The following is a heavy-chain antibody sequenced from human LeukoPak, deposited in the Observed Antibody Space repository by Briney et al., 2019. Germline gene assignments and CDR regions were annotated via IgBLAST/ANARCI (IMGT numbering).Heavy chain of an antibody. V-gene: IGHV4-59*01. Sequence: SETLSLTCTVSGGSISSYYWSWIRQPPGKGLEWIGYIYYSGSTNYNPSLKSRVTISVDTSKNQFSLKLSSVTAADTAVYYCASSEVLLWFGESPEYYFDYWGQGTLVTVS. J-gene: IGHJ4*02. CDR1: GGSISSYY. CDR3: ASSEVLLWFGESPEYYFDY. D-gene: IGHD3-10*01. CDR2: IYYSGST.